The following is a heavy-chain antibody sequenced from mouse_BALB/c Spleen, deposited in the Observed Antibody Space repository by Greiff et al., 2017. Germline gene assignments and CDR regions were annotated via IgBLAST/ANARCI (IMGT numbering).Heavy chain of an antibody. Sequence: EVQVVESGGGLVQPGGSRKLSCAASGFTFSSFGMHWVRQAPEKGLEWVAYISSGSSTIYYADTVKGRFTISRDNPKNTLFLQMTSLRSEDTAMYYCARRAYGNYDAFAYWGQGTLVTVSA. CDR1: GFTFSSFG. CDR2: ISSGSSTI. J-gene: IGHJ3*01. V-gene: IGHV5-17*02. D-gene: IGHD2-1*01. CDR3: ARRAYGNYDAFAY.